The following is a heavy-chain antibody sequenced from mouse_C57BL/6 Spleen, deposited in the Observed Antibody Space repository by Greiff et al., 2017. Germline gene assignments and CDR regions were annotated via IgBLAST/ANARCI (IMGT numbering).Heavy chain of an antibody. Sequence: EVQRVESGGGLVQPGGSLKLSCAASGFTFSDYYMYWVRQTPEKRLEWVAYISNGGGSTYYPDTVKGRFTISRDNAKNTLYLQMSRLKSEDTAMYYCARLDYGSSYFDYWGQGTTLTVSS. CDR1: GFTFSDYY. D-gene: IGHD1-1*01. J-gene: IGHJ2*01. CDR2: ISNGGGST. CDR3: ARLDYGSSYFDY. V-gene: IGHV5-12*01.